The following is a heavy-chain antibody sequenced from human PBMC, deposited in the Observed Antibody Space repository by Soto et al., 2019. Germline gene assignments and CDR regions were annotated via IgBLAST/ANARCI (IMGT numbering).Heavy chain of an antibody. D-gene: IGHD3-16*01. CDR1: GGSLSSYY. V-gene: IGHV4-59*01. Sequence: PSETLALTCVVSGGSLSSYYWSWIRQPPGKGLEWIGYIYYSGSTNYNPSLKSRVTISVDTSKNQFSLKLSSVTAADTAVYYCARTCGAPNAFWGRRTLVTVSS. CDR3: ARTCGAPNAF. J-gene: IGHJ4*01. CDR2: IYYSGST.